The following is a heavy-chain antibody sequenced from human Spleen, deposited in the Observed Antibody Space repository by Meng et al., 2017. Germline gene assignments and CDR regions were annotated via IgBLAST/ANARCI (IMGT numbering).Heavy chain of an antibody. D-gene: IGHD6-13*01. Sequence: ASVKVSCKASGYTFISYGITWVRQAPGQGLEWMGWISAYYGDTNYAQNLQGRVTMTGDTSISTAYLELSGLRSDDTAMYYCARDEDISAAGKLFGDYWGQGTLVTVSS. CDR3: ARDEDISAAGKLFGDY. V-gene: IGHV1-18*01. CDR2: ISAYYGDT. CDR1: GYTFISYG. J-gene: IGHJ4*02.